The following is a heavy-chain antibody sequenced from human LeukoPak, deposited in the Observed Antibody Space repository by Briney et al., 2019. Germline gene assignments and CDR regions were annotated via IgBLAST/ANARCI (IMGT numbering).Heavy chain of an antibody. V-gene: IGHV4-31*03. CDR2: IYYSGST. D-gene: IGHD2-2*01. J-gene: IGHJ4*02. CDR3: AREDCSSTSCPKGEFDY. CDR1: GGSISSGGYY. Sequence: PSQTLSLTCTVSGGSISSGGYYWSWIRQHPGKGLEWIGYIYYSGSTYYNPSLKSRVTISVDTSKNQFSLKLSSVTAADTAVYYCAREDCSSTSCPKGEFDYWGQGTLVTVSS.